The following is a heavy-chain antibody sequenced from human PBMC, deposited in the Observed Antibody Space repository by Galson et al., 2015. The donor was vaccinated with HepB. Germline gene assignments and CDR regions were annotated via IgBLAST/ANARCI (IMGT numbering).Heavy chain of an antibody. Sequence: SVKVSCKASGYTFTSYGISWVRQAPGQGLEWMGWISAYNGNTNYAQKLQGRVTMTTDTSTSTAYMELRSLRSDDTAVYYCAGGIAVAGMAPSVDYWGQGTLVTVSS. V-gene: IGHV1-18*01. J-gene: IGHJ4*02. CDR3: AGGIAVAGMAPSVDY. CDR1: GYTFTSYG. D-gene: IGHD6-19*01. CDR2: ISAYNGNT.